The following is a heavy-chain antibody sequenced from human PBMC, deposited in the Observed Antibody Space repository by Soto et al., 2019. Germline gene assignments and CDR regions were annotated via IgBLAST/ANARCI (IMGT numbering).Heavy chain of an antibody. J-gene: IGHJ6*02. CDR3: ARDGVDTATGYYYGMDV. CDR1: GYTFTSYG. V-gene: IGHV1-18*01. D-gene: IGHD5-18*01. CDR2: ISAYNGNT. Sequence: ASVKVSCKASGYTFTSYGISWVRQAPGQGLEKMGWISAYNGNTNYAQKLQGRVTMTTDTSTSTAYMELRSLRSDDTAVYYCARDGVDTATGYYYGMDVWGQGTTVTVS.